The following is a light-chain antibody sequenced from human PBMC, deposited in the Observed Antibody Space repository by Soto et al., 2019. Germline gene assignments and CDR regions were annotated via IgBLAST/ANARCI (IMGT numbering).Light chain of an antibody. CDR3: QQHRTPPSVYS. Sequence: EIVFTQSPGTLSLSPGERATLSCRASESVSSKYSAWYQQKPGQAPRLLIYDVSSRATGIPDRFSGSGSGTDVTLTISRLEHEDFAVYYCQQHRTPPSVYSFGQATKLEIK. V-gene: IGKV3-20*01. CDR1: ESVSSKY. J-gene: IGKJ2*03. CDR2: DVS.